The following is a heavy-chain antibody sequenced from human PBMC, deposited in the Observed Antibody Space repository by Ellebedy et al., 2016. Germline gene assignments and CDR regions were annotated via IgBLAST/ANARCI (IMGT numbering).Heavy chain of an antibody. D-gene: IGHD1-14*01. J-gene: IGHJ3*01. V-gene: IGHV3-53*01. Sequence: GESLKISCAVSGFSVSSNDMSWVRQAPGKGLELVSLIYGGGASYYADSVKGRFTISRDNSKKTLYLHMTGLGVEDTALYYCVTRHNGAFDFWGQGTMVTVSS. CDR3: VTRHNGAFDF. CDR2: IYGGGAS. CDR1: GFSVSSND.